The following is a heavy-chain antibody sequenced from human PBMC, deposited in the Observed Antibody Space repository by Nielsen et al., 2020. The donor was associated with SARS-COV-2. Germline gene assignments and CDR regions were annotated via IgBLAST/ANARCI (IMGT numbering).Heavy chain of an antibody. CDR2: IFPVDSDT. Sequence: SLRLSCQGSGYSFTSYWIGWVRQMPGKGLGWMGFIFPVDSDTRYSPSFQGQVTISADKSISTAYLQWSSLKASDTAMYYCARLSHDYDILTGYYDYWGQGTLVTVSS. J-gene: IGHJ4*02. CDR3: ARLSHDYDILTGYYDY. D-gene: IGHD3-9*01. CDR1: GYSFTSYW. V-gene: IGHV5-51*01.